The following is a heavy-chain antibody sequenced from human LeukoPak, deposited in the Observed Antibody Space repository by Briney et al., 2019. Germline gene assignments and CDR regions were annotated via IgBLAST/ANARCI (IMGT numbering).Heavy chain of an antibody. Sequence: GSLRLSCAASGFTFSNFVMSWVRQAPGKGLEWIGEIYHSGSTNYNPSLKSRVTISVDTSKNQFSLKLSSVTAADTAVYYCARDGHYDYVWGSYRQDFDYWGQGTLVTVSS. CDR2: IYHSGST. J-gene: IGHJ4*02. V-gene: IGHV4-4*02. CDR3: ARDGHYDYVWGSYRQDFDY. D-gene: IGHD3-16*02. CDR1: GFTFSNFVM.